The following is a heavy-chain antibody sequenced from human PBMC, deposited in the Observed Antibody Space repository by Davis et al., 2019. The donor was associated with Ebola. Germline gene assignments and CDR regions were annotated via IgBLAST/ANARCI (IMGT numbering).Heavy chain of an antibody. CDR3: ARTYYYDSSGYYGTGLDY. V-gene: IGHV1-46*01. CDR1: GYTFTSYY. D-gene: IGHD3-22*01. J-gene: IGHJ4*02. CDR2: INPSGGST. Sequence: ASVKVSCKASGYTFTSYYMHWVRQAPGQGLEWMGIINPSGGSTSYAQKFQGRVTMTRDTSTSTVYMELSSLRSEDTAVYYCARTYYYDSSGYYGTGLDYWGQGTLVTVSS.